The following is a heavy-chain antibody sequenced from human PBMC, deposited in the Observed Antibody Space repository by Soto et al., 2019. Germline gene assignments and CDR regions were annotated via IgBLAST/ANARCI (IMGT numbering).Heavy chain of an antibody. D-gene: IGHD3-22*01. J-gene: IGHJ5*02. Sequence: SETLSLTCTVSGGSISSYYWSWIRQPPGKGLEWIGYIYYSGSTNYNPSLKSRVTISVDTSKNQFSLKLSSVTAADTAVYYCARGHVVTTTSNWFDPWGQGTLVTVSS. V-gene: IGHV4-59*12. CDR1: GGSISSYY. CDR3: ARGHVVTTTSNWFDP. CDR2: IYYSGST.